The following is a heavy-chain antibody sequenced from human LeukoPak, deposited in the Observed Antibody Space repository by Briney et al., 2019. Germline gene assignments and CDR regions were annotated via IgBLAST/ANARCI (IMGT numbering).Heavy chain of an antibody. D-gene: IGHD4-17*01. Sequence: PGGSLRLSCAASGFTFSSYSMNWVRQAPGKGLEWVSSVSSSSSYIYYADSVKGRFTISRDNAKNSLYLQMNSLRAEDTAVYYCARIEYGDYEGYYYCYMDVWGKGTTVTVSS. CDR3: ARIEYGDYEGYYYCYMDV. CDR2: VSSSSSYI. V-gene: IGHV3-21*01. J-gene: IGHJ6*03. CDR1: GFTFSSYS.